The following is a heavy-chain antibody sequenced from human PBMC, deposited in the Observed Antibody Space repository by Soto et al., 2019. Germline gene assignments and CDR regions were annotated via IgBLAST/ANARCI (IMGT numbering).Heavy chain of an antibody. J-gene: IGHJ5*02. V-gene: IGHV4-38-2*02. Sequence: SETLSLTCVVSVYSISSGYYWGWIREPPGKGLEWIGSIFHGGSTYYNPSLKSRVTISVDTSKNQFSLNLSSVTAADTALYYCARDRLTANKYWFQPWGQGTLVNVS. CDR1: VYSISSGYY. D-gene: IGHD7-27*01. CDR3: ARDRLTANKYWFQP. CDR2: IFHGGST.